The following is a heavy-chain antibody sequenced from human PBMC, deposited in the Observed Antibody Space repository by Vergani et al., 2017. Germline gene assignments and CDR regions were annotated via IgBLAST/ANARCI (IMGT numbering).Heavy chain of an antibody. CDR2: TYYSEST. CDR1: GGSVSSSDYY. D-gene: IGHD2-21*02. V-gene: IGHV4-39*01. J-gene: IGHJ6*02. Sequence: QLQLQESGPGLVKPSETLCLTCTVSGGSVSSSDYYWNWIRLTPGKGLEWIGSTYYSESTYYKPSLKSRVTISVDTSKNHFSLKLSSVTAADTAGYYCARHLAYCRGDCYAYYYGMDVWGQGTTVTVSS. CDR3: ARHLAYCRGDCYAYYYGMDV.